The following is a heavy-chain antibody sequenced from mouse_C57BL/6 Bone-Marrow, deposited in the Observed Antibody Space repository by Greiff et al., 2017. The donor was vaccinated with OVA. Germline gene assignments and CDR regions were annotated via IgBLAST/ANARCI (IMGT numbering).Heavy chain of an antibody. CDR2: IYPGSGNT. Sequence: SGPELVKPGASVKISCKASGYSFTSYYIHWVKQRPGQGLEWIGWIYPGSGNTKYNEKFKGKATLTADTSSSTAYMQLSSLTSEDSAVYYCARSGLRRRSYWYFDVWGTGTTVTVSS. V-gene: IGHV1-66*01. CDR3: ARSGLRRRSYWYFDV. J-gene: IGHJ1*03. CDR1: GYSFTSYY. D-gene: IGHD2-4*01.